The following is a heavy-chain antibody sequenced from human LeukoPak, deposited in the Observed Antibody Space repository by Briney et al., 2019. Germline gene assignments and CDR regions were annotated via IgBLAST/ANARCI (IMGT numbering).Heavy chain of an antibody. Sequence: ASVKVSCKASGYTFTSYYMHWVRQAPGQGLEWMGIISPSGGSTSYAQKFQGRVTMTRDTSTSTVYMELSSLRSEDTAVYYCARDHTPPDYYDSSGYYRLAYVYWGQGTLVTVSS. CDR2: ISPSGGST. D-gene: IGHD3-22*01. CDR3: ARDHTPPDYYDSSGYYRLAYVY. J-gene: IGHJ4*02. CDR1: GYTFTSYY. V-gene: IGHV1-46*01.